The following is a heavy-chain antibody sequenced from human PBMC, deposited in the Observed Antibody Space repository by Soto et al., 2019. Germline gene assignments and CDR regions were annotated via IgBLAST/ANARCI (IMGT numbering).Heavy chain of an antibody. Sequence: QVQLVQSEGEVKKPGASVKVSCQTSGYTFLNYDINWVRQAPGQGLEWMGWISTYSADTDFPQKFQGRLIMTVDTSRSTAYMDRGSLRSDATPVYYGTGRSPPWHTSSRPEDFDFWGQGSLVTVSS. CDR2: ISTYSADT. J-gene: IGHJ4*02. D-gene: IGHD6-13*01. V-gene: IGHV1-18*01. CDR3: TGRSPPWHTSSRPEDFDF. CDR1: GYTFLNYD.